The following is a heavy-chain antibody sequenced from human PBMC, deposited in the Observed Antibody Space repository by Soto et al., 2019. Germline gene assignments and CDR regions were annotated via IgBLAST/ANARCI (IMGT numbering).Heavy chain of an antibody. V-gene: IGHV1-8*01. CDR3: ATVLPPSSVLRSFGQLSGGWFEP. CDR2: MNPTSGNT. Sequence: ASVKVSCKASGYTFTSYDITWVRQATGQGLEWMGWMNPTSGNTGYAQKFQGRVTMTRNTAISTAYRELSSLRSEDTAVYYCATVLPPSSVLRSFGQLSGGWFEPWG. J-gene: IGHJ5*02. D-gene: IGHD3-10*01. CDR1: GYTFTSYD.